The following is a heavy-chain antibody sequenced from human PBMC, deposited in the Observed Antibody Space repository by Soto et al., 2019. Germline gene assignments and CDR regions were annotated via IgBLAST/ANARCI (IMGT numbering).Heavy chain of an antibody. J-gene: IGHJ6*03. CDR3: ANLQFKTAHYIVVVPAARGYYMDV. V-gene: IGHV1-69*02. Sequence: ASVKVSCKASGGTFSSYTISWVRQAPRQGLEWMGRIIPILGIANYAQKFQGRVTITADKSTSTAYMELSSLRSEDTAVYYCANLQFKTAHYIVVVPAARGYYMDVWGKGTTVTVSS. D-gene: IGHD2-2*01. CDR1: GGTFSSYT. CDR2: IIPILGIA.